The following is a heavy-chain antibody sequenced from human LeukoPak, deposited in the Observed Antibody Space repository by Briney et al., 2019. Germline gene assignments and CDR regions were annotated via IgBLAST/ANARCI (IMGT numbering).Heavy chain of an antibody. D-gene: IGHD3-10*01. Sequence: GGSLRLSCAASGFTFSSYWMHWVRQAPGKGLVWVSRIKSDGSSTSYADSVKGRFTISRDNSKNTLYLQMNSVRAEDTAVYYCATHRDSSYDYRSGSDRHAAIDMWGQGTMVSVSS. CDR2: IKSDGSST. CDR3: ATHRDSSYDYRSGSDRHAAIDM. J-gene: IGHJ3*02. CDR1: GFTFSSYW. V-gene: IGHV3-74*01.